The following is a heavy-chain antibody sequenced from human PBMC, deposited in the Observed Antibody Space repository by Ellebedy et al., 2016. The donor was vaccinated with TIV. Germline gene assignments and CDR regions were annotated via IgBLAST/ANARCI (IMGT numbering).Heavy chain of an antibody. V-gene: IGHV3-21*01. CDR1: GFSISSHT. Sequence: GESLKISCAASGFSISSHTMNWVRQAPGKGLAWVSSISSSISYIYYSDSVKVRFTISRDNAKNSVYLQMNSLRAEDTAMYYCASDVHCTGDRGYSDYGMDVWGQGTTVTVSS. CDR3: ASDVHCTGDRGYSDYGMDV. D-gene: IGHD2-8*02. J-gene: IGHJ6*02. CDR2: ISSSISYI.